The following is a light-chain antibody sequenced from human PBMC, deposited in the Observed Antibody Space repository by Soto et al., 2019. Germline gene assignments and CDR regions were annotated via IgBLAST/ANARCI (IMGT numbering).Light chain of an antibody. J-gene: IGLJ1*01. V-gene: IGLV2-14*01. Sequence: QSALTQPASVSGSPGQSITISCTGTSSDVGGYNYVSWYQQHPGKAPQILIYEVSRRPSVFSNRFSGSKSGNTASLTISGLKGEDEGDYYCSSYSGRSTDIFGTGTKVTVL. CDR1: SSDVGGYNY. CDR3: SSYSGRSTDI. CDR2: EVS.